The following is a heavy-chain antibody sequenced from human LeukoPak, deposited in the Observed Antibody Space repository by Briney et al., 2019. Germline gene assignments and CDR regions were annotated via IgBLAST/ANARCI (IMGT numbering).Heavy chain of an antibody. D-gene: IGHD3-16*01. CDR1: GGSFSGYY. J-gene: IGHJ6*03. CDR3: ARGGLGIENYMDV. CDR2: INHSGST. V-gene: IGHV4-34*01. Sequence: PSETLSLTCAVYGGSFSGYYWSWIHQPPGKGLEWIGEINHSGSTNYNPSLKSRVTISVDTSKNQFSLKLSSVTAADTAVYYCARGGLGIENYMDVWGKGTTVTVSS.